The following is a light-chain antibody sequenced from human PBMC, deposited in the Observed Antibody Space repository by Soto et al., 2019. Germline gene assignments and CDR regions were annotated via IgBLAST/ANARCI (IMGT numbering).Light chain of an antibody. V-gene: IGKV3-20*01. Sequence: EIVLTQSPGTLSLSPGERATLSCMASQTLTTRFLAWYQQKPGQAPRLLIYGASSRATGIPDRFSGSGSGKEYTLTLSRLEPEDLAVYSCQQYAALPYTFGQGTTLEIK. CDR3: QQYAALPYT. CDR1: QTLTTRF. J-gene: IGKJ2*01. CDR2: GAS.